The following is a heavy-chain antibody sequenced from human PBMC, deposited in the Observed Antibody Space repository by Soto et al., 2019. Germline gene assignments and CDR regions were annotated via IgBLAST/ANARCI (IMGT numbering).Heavy chain of an antibody. D-gene: IGHD4-17*01. CDR1: GFTFSSYA. CDR2: IYSGGST. Sequence: EVQLLESGGGLVQPGGSLRLSCAASGFTFSSYAMSWVRQAPGKGLEWVSVIYSGGSTYYADSVKGRFTISRDNSKNTLYLQMNSLRAEDTAVYYCARHIDYGDYGSDAFDIWGQGTMVTVSS. J-gene: IGHJ3*02. V-gene: IGHV3-23*03. CDR3: ARHIDYGDYGSDAFDI.